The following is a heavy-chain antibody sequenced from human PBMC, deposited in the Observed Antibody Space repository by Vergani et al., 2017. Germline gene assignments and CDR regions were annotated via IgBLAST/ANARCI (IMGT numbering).Heavy chain of an antibody. CDR3: ASDGITMVRRSGY. J-gene: IGHJ4*02. V-gene: IGHV3-53*01. Sequence: EVQLVESGGGLIQPGGSLRLSCAASGFTVSSNYMSWVRQAPGKGLEWVSVIYSGGSTYYADSVEGRFTISRDNSKNTRYLQMNSLRAEDTAVYYCASDGITMVRRSGYWGQGTLVTVSS. CDR1: GFTVSSNY. CDR2: IYSGGST. D-gene: IGHD3-10*01.